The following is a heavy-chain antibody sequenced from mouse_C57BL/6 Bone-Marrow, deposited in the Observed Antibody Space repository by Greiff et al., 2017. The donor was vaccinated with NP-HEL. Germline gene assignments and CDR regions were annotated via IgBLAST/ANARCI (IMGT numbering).Heavy chain of an antibody. D-gene: IGHD1-1*01. CDR3: TRTTVSYWYFDV. J-gene: IGHJ1*03. CDR2: IDPENGDT. Sequence: VQLQQSGAELVRPGASVKLSCTASGFNIKDDYMHWVKQRPEQGLEWIGWIDPENGDTEYASKFQGKATITADTSSNTAYLQLSSLTSEDTAVYYCTRTTVSYWYFDVWGTGTTVTVSS. CDR1: GFNIKDDY. V-gene: IGHV14-4*01.